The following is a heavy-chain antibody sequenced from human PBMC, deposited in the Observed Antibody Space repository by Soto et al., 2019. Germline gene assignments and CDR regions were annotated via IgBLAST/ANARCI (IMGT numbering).Heavy chain of an antibody. D-gene: IGHD3-10*01. Sequence: NPSETLSLTCTVSGGSISSSSYYWGWIRQPPGKGLEWIGSIYYSGSTYYNPSLKSRVTISVDTSKNQFSLKLSSVTAADTAVYYCARHPYYTITMVRGVILWGFDPWGQGTLVTVSS. V-gene: IGHV4-39*01. CDR1: GGSISSSSYY. CDR2: IYYSGST. CDR3: ARHPYYTITMVRGVILWGFDP. J-gene: IGHJ5*02.